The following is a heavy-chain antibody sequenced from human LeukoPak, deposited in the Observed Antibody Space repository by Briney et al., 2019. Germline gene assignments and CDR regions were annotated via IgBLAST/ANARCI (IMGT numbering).Heavy chain of an antibody. J-gene: IGHJ4*02. CDR1: GFTFSSYS. V-gene: IGHV3-21*01. CDR3: ARRWAAAGVRSFDY. Sequence: GGSLRLSCAASGFTFSSYSMNWVRQAPGKGLEWVSSISSSSSNIYYADSVKGRFTISRDNAKNSLYLQMNSLRAEDTAVYYCARRWAAAGVRSFDYWGQRTLVTVSS. CDR2: ISSSSSNI. D-gene: IGHD6-13*01.